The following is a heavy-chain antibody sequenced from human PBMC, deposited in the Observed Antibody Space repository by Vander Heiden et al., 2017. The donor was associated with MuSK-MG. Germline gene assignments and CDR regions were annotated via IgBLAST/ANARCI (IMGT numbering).Heavy chain of an antibody. CDR1: GFTFSSYG. CDR3: AKDTDSNGPHYYMDV. V-gene: IGHV3-33*06. J-gene: IGHJ6*03. Sequence: QVQLVESGGGVVQPGRSLRLSCAASGFTFSSYGMHWVRQAPGKGLEWVAVIWYDGSNKYYADSVKGRFTISRDNSKNTLYMQMNRLRAEDTAVYYCAKDTDSNGPHYYMDVWGKGTTVTVYS. CDR2: IWYDGSNK. D-gene: IGHD4-4*01.